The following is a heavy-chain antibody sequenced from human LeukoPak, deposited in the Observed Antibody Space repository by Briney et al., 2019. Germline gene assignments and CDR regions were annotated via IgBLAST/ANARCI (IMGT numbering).Heavy chain of an antibody. CDR3: AKDPNGDFIGAFDF. CDR2: IYSGGST. Sequence: GGSLRLSCAASDFTVSSNYMSWVRQAPGKGLEWVSVIYSGGSTYYADSVKGRFTISRDNSKNTLYLQMNSLRAEDTAVYYCAKDPNGDFIGAFDFWGQGTMVTVSS. J-gene: IGHJ3*01. CDR1: DFTVSSNY. D-gene: IGHD4-17*01. V-gene: IGHV3-53*01.